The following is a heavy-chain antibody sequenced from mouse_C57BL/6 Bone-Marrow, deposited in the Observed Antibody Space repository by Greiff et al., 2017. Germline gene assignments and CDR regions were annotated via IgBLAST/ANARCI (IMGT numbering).Heavy chain of an antibody. D-gene: IGHD2-4*01. Sequence: EVHLVESGGDLVKPGGSLKLSCAASGFTFSSYGMSWVRQTPDKRLEWVATISSGGSYTYYPDSVKGRFTISRDNAKNTLYLQMSSLKSEDTAMXYCARPLLRLAIDYWGQGTSVTVSS. V-gene: IGHV5-6*01. CDR1: GFTFSSYG. CDR3: ARPLLRLAIDY. J-gene: IGHJ4*01. CDR2: ISSGGSYT.